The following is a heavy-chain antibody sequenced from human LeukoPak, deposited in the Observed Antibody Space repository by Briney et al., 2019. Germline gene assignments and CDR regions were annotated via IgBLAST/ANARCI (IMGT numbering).Heavy chain of an antibody. D-gene: IGHD5-24*01. CDR3: ARQMATINH. J-gene: IGHJ5*02. CDR1: GFTFSSYA. V-gene: IGHV3-23*01. Sequence: GGSLRLSCAASGFTFSSYAMSWVRQAPGKGLEWVSAISGNGDSTYYADSVKGRFTISRDNSKNTQYLQINSLRAEDTALYYCARQMATINHWGQGTLVTVSS. CDR2: ISGNGDST.